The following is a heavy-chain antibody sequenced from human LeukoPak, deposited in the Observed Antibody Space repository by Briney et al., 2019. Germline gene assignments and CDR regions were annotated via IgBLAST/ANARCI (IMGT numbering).Heavy chain of an antibody. J-gene: IGHJ4*02. Sequence: ASVKVSCKASGYTFTSYGISWVRQAPGQGLEWMGWISAYNGNTNYAQKLQGRVTMTTDTSTSTAYMELRSLRSDDTAVYYCAYSSSWYRFGISPMWGWGQGTLVTVSS. D-gene: IGHD6-13*01. CDR2: ISAYNGNT. CDR3: AYSSSWYRFGISPMWG. CDR1: GYTFTSYG. V-gene: IGHV1-18*01.